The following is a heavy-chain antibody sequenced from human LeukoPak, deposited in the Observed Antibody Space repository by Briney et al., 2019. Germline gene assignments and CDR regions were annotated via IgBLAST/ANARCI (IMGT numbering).Heavy chain of an antibody. Sequence: GGSLRLSCAASGFTVSSSYMSWVRQAPGKGLEWLSVIHNNGSTYYADSVKGRFTISRDNSKNTLYLQMNSLRVEDTAVYYCARDPGYGSGWLDFDPWGQGTLVTVSS. CDR2: IHNNGST. D-gene: IGHD6-19*01. J-gene: IGHJ5*02. CDR3: ARDPGYGSGWLDFDP. V-gene: IGHV3-66*01. CDR1: GFTVSSSY.